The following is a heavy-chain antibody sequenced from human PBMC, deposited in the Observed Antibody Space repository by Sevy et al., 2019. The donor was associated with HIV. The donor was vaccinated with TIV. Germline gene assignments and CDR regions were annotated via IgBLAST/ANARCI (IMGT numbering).Heavy chain of an antibody. J-gene: IGHJ3*02. D-gene: IGHD6-6*01. V-gene: IGHV3-9*01. CDR1: GFTFDDYA. CDR3: AKGIAARLGAFDI. CDR2: ISWNSGSI. Sequence: GGSLRLSCAASGFTFDDYAMHWVRQAPGKGLEWVSGISWNSGSIGYADSVKGRFTISRDNAKNSLYLQMNSLRAEDTALCYCAKGIAARLGAFDIWGHGTMVTVSS.